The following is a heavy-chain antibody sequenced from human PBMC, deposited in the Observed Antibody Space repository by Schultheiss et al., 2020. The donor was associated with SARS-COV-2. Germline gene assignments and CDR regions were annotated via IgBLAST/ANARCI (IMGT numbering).Heavy chain of an antibody. V-gene: IGHV3-30-3*01. D-gene: IGHD6-6*01. CDR3: AREISSRRPNWFDP. J-gene: IGHJ5*02. CDR2: ISYDGSNK. Sequence: GESLKISCAATGFTFSRNWMHWVRQAPGKGLEWVAVISYDGSNKYYADSVKGRFTISRDNSKNTLYLQMNSLRAEDTAVYYCAREISSRRPNWFDPWGQGTLVTVSS. CDR1: GFTFSRNW.